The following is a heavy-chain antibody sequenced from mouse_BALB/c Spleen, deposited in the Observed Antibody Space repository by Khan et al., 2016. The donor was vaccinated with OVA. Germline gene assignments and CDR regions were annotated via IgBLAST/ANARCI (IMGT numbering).Heavy chain of an antibody. J-gene: IGHJ3*01. CDR1: GYTFTTYW. CDR3: ARRGLVGVFAY. CDR2: IDPSSAYT. Sequence: QVQLKQSGAELAKPGASVKMSCKASGYTFTTYWMHWVKQRPGQGLEWIGYIDPSSAYTEYTQNFKDKATLTTDKSSRTAYIQLSNLTSEDSSVYYCARRGLVGVFAYWGQGTLVTVSA. D-gene: IGHD1-1*02. V-gene: IGHV1-7*01.